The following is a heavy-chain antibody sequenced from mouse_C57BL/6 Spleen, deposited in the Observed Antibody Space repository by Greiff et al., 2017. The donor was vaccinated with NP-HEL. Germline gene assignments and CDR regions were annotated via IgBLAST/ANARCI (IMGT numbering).Heavy chain of an antibody. J-gene: IGHJ3*01. CDR2: IDPSDSYT. CDR3: ARGDYGYDTGFAY. V-gene: IGHV1-59*01. D-gene: IGHD2-2*01. Sequence: QVQLQQSGAELVRPGTSVKLSCKASGYTFTSYWMHWVKQRPGQGLEWIGVIDPSDSYTNYNQKFKGKATLTVDTSSSTAYMQLSSLTSEDSAVYYCARGDYGYDTGFAYWGQGTLVTVSA. CDR1: GYTFTSYW.